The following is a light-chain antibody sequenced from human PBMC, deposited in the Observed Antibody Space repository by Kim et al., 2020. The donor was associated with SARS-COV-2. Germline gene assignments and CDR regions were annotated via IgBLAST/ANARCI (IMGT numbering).Light chain of an antibody. CDR2: EDY. CDR3: QSYDSNNRWV. V-gene: IGLV6-57*01. J-gene: IGLJ3*02. Sequence: NTVTISCTRSSGSIASNYVQWYQQRPGSSPTTVIFEDYQRPSGVPDRFFGSIDSSSNSASLTISGLKTEDEADYYCQSYDSNNRWVFGGGTQLTVL. CDR1: SGSIASNY.